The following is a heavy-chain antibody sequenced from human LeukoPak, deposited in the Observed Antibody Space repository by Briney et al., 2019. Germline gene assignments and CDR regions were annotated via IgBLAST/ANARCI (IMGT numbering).Heavy chain of an antibody. J-gene: IGHJ6*02. CDR1: GFTFSSFG. CDR3: AKVIRGGYGMDV. D-gene: IGHD3-10*01. CDR2: ISYSGSLT. Sequence: GGSLRLSCAASGFTFSSFGMNWVRQAPGKGLEWVSYISYSGSLTDHADSVKGRFTISRDNAKNSLSLRLNSLRDEDTAVYFCAKVIRGGYGMDVWGQGTTVTVSS. V-gene: IGHV3-48*02.